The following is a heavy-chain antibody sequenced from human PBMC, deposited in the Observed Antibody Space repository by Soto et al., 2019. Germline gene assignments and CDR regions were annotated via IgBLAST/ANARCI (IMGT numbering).Heavy chain of an antibody. CDR2: AIPALGKT. Sequence: GASVKVSCKTSGDNFKKNVFTWVRQAPGQGLEWMGGAIPALGKTHYIEKFQGRVSITVDDATRTVYMEVRDLTSEDTAIYYCARGPFRPSAMDVWGQGTTVTVSS. CDR1: GDNFKKNV. V-gene: IGHV1-69*10. CDR3: ARGPFRPSAMDV. D-gene: IGHD3-10*01. J-gene: IGHJ6*02.